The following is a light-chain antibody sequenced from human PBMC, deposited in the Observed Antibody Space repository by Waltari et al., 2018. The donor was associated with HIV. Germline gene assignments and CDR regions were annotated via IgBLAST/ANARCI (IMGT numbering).Light chain of an antibody. V-gene: IGLV1-47*01. Sequence: QSVLTQPPSASGTPGQRVTISCSGSSSNIGSNYVYWYQQLPGTAPKLLMDWNNPRPSGVPDRFSGSKSGTSASLAISGLRSEDEADYYCAAWDASLSGWVFGGGTKLTVL. J-gene: IGLJ3*02. CDR3: AAWDASLSGWV. CDR1: SSNIGSNY. CDR2: WNN.